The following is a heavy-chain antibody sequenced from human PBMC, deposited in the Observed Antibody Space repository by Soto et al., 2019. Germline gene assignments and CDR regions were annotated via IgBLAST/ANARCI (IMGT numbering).Heavy chain of an antibody. CDR1: GFTFDDYA. Sequence: EVQLVESGGGLVQPGRSLRLSCAASGFTFDDYAMHWVRQAPGKGLEWVSGISWNSGSIDYADSVKGRFTISRDNAKNSLYLQMNSLRAEDTALYYCAKDKSYYSYGMDVWGQGTTVTVSS. CDR2: ISWNSGSI. V-gene: IGHV3-9*01. CDR3: AKDKSYYSYGMDV. J-gene: IGHJ6*02.